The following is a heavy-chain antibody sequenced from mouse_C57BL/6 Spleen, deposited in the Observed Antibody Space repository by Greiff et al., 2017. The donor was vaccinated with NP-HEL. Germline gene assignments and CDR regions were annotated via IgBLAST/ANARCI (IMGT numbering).Heavy chain of an antibody. D-gene: IGHD2-4*01. CDR1: GFTFTSYW. Sequence: QVQLQQPGAELVRPGSSVKLSCKASGFTFTSYWMHWVQQRPIQGLEWIGNIDPSDSETPYNQKFKDKATLTVDKPSSTAYMQLSSLTSEDSAVYYCAIDYSFAYWGQGTLVTVSA. V-gene: IGHV1-52*01. CDR3: AIDYSFAY. CDR2: IDPSDSET. J-gene: IGHJ3*01.